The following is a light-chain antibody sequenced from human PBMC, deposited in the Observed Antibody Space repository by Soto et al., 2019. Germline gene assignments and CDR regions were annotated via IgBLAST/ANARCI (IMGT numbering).Light chain of an antibody. CDR3: QPYTNWTPWP. CDR2: GAS. CDR1: QSVTTN. Sequence: EVAMMQSASVLSVCPGEGGILSRWASQSVTTNMAWYQQIPGQAPRLLIYGASPRATGIPARFSGSASGTDFTLTISSLQSEDFAVYYWQPYTNWTPWPFAQGTNVDI. J-gene: IGKJ1*01. V-gene: IGKV3-15*01.